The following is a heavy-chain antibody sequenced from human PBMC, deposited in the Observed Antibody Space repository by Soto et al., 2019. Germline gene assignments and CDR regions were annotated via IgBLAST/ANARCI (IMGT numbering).Heavy chain of an antibody. Sequence: PSETLSLTCTVSGGSISSYYWSWIRQSPGKGLEWIGYIYYSGNSKYNPSLKSRVTISVDTSKNQFSLKLTSVTAADTAVYYCARRRFGELSDFDYWGQGTLVTVSS. CDR2: IYYSGNS. CDR3: ARRRFGELSDFDY. D-gene: IGHD3-10*01. J-gene: IGHJ4*02. V-gene: IGHV4-59*08. CDR1: GGSISSYY.